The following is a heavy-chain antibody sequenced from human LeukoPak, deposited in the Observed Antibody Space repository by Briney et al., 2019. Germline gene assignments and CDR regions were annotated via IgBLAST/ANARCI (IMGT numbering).Heavy chain of an antibody. CDR3: ARDLGGSYLCDY. V-gene: IGHV1-8*01. D-gene: IGHD1-26*01. CDR1: GYTFTSYD. CDR2: MNPNSGNT. J-gene: IGHJ4*02. Sequence: ASVKDSCKVSGYTFTSYDINGVRQATGQGLEWMGWMNPNSGNTGYAQKFQGRVTMTRNTSISTAYMELSSLRSEDTAVYYCARDLGGSYLCDYWGQGTLVTVSS.